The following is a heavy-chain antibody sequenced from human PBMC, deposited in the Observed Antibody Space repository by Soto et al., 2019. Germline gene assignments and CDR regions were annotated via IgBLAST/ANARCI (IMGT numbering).Heavy chain of an antibody. Sequence: QVQLVQSGAEVKKPGSSVKVSCKASGGTFSSYTIIWVRQAPGQGLEWMGRIIPILGIANYAQKFQGRVTITADKSTSTAYMELSSLRSEDTAVYYCARAPRGKHAYSNYDFDYWGQGTLVTVSS. J-gene: IGHJ4*02. CDR3: ARAPRGKHAYSNYDFDY. CDR2: IIPILGIA. V-gene: IGHV1-69*02. CDR1: GGTFSSYT. D-gene: IGHD4-4*01.